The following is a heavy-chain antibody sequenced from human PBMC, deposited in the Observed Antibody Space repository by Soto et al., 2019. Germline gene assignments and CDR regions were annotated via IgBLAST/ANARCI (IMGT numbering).Heavy chain of an antibody. Sequence: SETLSLTCIISDDSISSSSYYWVWIRQPPGKGLEWIGSIYYSGTTYYNPSLESRVTISIDTSKNQFSLKLSSLTAADTAVYYCARTGPYDILTYWYFDLWGRGTLVTVAS. D-gene: IGHD3-9*01. V-gene: IGHV4-39*01. CDR3: ARTGPYDILTYWYFDL. CDR2: IYYSGTT. CDR1: DDSISSSSYY. J-gene: IGHJ2*01.